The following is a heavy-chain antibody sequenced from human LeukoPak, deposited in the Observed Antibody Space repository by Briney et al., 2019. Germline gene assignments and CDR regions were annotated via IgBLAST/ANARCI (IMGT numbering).Heavy chain of an antibody. D-gene: IGHD2-8*01. CDR2: ISYDGSNK. CDR1: GFTFSSYA. J-gene: IGHJ4*02. CDR3: ARDNGF. V-gene: IGHV3-30*04. Sequence: GGSLRLSCAASGFTFSSYAMHWVRQAPGKGLEWVAVISYDGSNKYYADSVKGRFTISRDNSKNTLYLQMNSLRAEDTAVYYCARDNGFWGQGTLVTVSS.